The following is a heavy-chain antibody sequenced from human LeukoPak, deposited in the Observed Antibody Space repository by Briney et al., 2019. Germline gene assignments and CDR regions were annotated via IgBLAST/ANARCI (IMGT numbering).Heavy chain of an antibody. J-gene: IGHJ5*02. Sequence: ASVKVSCKASGYTFTGYYMHWVRQAPGQGLEWMGWINPNSGGTNYAQKFQGRVTMTRDTSISTAYMELSRLRSDDTAVYYCGRDLNRSGYTREGRFDPWGQGTLVTVSS. CDR2: INPNSGGT. CDR3: GRDLNRSGYTREGRFDP. V-gene: IGHV1-2*02. D-gene: IGHD3-22*01. CDR1: GYTFTGYY.